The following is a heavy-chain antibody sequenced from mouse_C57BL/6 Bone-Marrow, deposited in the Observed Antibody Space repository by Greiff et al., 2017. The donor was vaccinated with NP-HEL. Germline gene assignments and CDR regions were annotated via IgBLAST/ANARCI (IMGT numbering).Heavy chain of an antibody. CDR3: ARENYDYFWYFDV. CDR1: GISITTGNYR. J-gene: IGHJ1*03. D-gene: IGHD2-4*01. V-gene: IGHV3-5*01. Sequence: VQLQQSGPGLVKPSQTVFLTCTVTGISITTGNYRWSWIRQFPGNKLEWIGYIYYSGTITYNPSLTSRTTITRDTPKNQFFLEMNSLTAEDTATYYCARENYDYFWYFDVWGTGTTVTVSS. CDR2: IYYSGTI.